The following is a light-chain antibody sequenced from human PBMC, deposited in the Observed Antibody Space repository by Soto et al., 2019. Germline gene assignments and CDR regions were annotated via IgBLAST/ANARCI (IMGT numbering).Light chain of an antibody. CDR2: TLS. J-gene: IGKJ5*01. CDR1: QSLLDSDDGNTY. Sequence: DIAWTQTPLSLPVTPGEPASISCRSSQSLLDSDDGNTYLDWYLQKPGQSPQXXXHTLSYRASGVPDRFSGIGSGTDFTLRISRVQDEDVGVYYCMQHIEYTITFGQGTRLEIK. CDR3: MQHIEYTIT. V-gene: IGKV2-40*01.